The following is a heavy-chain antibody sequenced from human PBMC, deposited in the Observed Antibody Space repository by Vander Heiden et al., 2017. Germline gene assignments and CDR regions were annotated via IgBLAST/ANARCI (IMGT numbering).Heavy chain of an antibody. V-gene: IGHV3-11*01. D-gene: IGHD2-2*01. CDR1: GFTFSDYY. Sequence: QVQLVESGGGLVKPGGSLRLSCAASGFTFSDYYMSWIRQAPGKGLEWVSYISSSGSTIYYADSVKGRFTISRDNAKNSLYLQMNSLRAEDTAVYYCARVRNYCSSTSCYGPFDYWGQGTLGTVSS. CDR2: ISSSGSTI. CDR3: ARVRNYCSSTSCYGPFDY. J-gene: IGHJ4*02.